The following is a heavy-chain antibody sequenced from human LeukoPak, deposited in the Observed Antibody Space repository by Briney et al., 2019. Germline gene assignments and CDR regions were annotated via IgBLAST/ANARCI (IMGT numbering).Heavy chain of an antibody. Sequence: PSETLSLTCAVYGGSFSGYYWSWIRQPPGKGLEWIGEINHSGSTNYNPSLKSRVTISVDTSKNQFSLKLSSVTAADTAVYYCARSGTARDFDYWGQGTLVTVSS. J-gene: IGHJ4*02. CDR3: ARSGTARDFDY. V-gene: IGHV4-34*01. CDR2: INHSGST. D-gene: IGHD2-21*02. CDR1: GGSFSGYY.